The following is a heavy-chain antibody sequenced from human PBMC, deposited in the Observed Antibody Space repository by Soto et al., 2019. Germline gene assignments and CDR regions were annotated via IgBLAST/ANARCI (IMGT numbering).Heavy chain of an antibody. CDR2: ISAYNGNT. J-gene: IGHJ5*02. V-gene: IGHV1-18*01. CDR1: GYTFTSYG. CDR3: ASIVVVPAAGTWFAP. D-gene: IGHD2-2*01. Sequence: ASVQLSCKASGYTFTSYGSSWLRQAPGQGIEWMGWISAYNGNTNYAQTLQGRVTMTTDPSTSTADMELRSLRSDDTAGYYCASIVVVPAAGTWFAPWGQGTLVTVSS.